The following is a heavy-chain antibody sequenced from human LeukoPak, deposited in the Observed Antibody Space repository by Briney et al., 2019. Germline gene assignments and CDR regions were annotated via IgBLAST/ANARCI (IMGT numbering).Heavy chain of an antibody. CDR2: INHSGST. D-gene: IGHD3-9*01. CDR1: GGSFSGYY. J-gene: IGHJ5*02. Sequence: SETLSLTCAVYGGSFSGYYWSWIRQPPGKGLEWNGEINHSGSTNYNPSLKSRVTISVDTSKNQFSLKLSSVTAADTAVYYCARGGNYDILTGLHWFDPWGQGTLVTVSS. V-gene: IGHV4-34*01. CDR3: ARGGNYDILTGLHWFDP.